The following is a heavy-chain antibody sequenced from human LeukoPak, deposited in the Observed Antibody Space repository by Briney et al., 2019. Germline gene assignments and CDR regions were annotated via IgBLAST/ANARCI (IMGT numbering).Heavy chain of an antibody. CDR1: GYTFTSYD. CDR3: ARGNYDFWSGYLNWFDP. D-gene: IGHD3-3*01. CDR2: MNPNSGNT. J-gene: IGHJ5*02. V-gene: IGHV1-8*03. Sequence: EASVKASCKASGYTFTSYDINWVRQATGQGLEWMGWMNPNSGNTGYAQKFQGRVTITRNTSISTAYMELSSLRSEDTAVYYCARGNYDFWSGYLNWFDPWGQGTLVTVS.